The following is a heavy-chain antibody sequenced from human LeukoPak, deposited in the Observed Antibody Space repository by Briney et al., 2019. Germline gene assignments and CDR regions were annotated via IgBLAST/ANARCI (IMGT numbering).Heavy chain of an antibody. D-gene: IGHD6-6*01. J-gene: IGHJ1*01. CDR3: ARGGAARLHFQN. CDR1: GGSISTYY. V-gene: IGHV4-59*01. Sequence: SETLSLTCTVSGGSISTYYWNWIRQPPGKGLEWIGYIYHSGSTNYNPSLQSRVTISVDTSKNQFSLNLNPVTAAVTAVYYCARGGAARLHFQNWGQGTLVTVSS. CDR2: IYHSGST.